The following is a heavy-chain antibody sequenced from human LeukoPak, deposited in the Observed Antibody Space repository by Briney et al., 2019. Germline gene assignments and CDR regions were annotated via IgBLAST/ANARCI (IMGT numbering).Heavy chain of an antibody. CDR2: IYTSGST. CDR3: ARDVVAAAGSFDY. Sequence: PPETLSLTCTVSGDSINSFYWSWIRQPAGKGLEWIGRIYTSGSTNYSPSLKSRVTMSVDTSKNQFSLKLSSVTAADTAAYYCARDVVAAAGSFDYWGQGTQVTVSS. D-gene: IGHD6-13*01. CDR1: GDSINSFY. J-gene: IGHJ4*02. V-gene: IGHV4-4*07.